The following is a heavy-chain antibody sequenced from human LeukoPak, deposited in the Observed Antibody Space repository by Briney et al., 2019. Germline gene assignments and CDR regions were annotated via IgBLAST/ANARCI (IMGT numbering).Heavy chain of an antibody. CDR1: GFTFSSYA. V-gene: IGHV3-23*01. J-gene: IGHJ6*03. D-gene: IGHD2-15*01. Sequence: GGSLRLSCVASGFTFSSYAMSWVRQAPGKGLEWVSGISGRDGSTYYADSVKGRFTISRDNSKNTLSLQMSSLRVEDTAVYYCARDRSCTGGSCYMDVWGRGTTVTVSS. CDR3: ARDRSCTGGSCYMDV. CDR2: ISGRDGST.